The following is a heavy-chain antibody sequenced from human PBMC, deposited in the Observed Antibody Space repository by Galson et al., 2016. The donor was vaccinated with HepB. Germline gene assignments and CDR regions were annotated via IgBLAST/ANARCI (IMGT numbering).Heavy chain of an antibody. J-gene: IGHJ4*02. Sequence: SVKVSCKASGYTFTSYGISWVRQAPGQGLEWMGWISAYNGNTNYAQKLQGRVTMTTDTSTSTAYMELRSLRSDDTAVYYCAREMQGAYTSLYYFDYWGRGTLVTVSS. CDR3: AREMQGAYTSLYYFDY. CDR2: ISAYNGNT. D-gene: IGHD1-1*01. CDR1: GYTFTSYG. V-gene: IGHV1-18*01.